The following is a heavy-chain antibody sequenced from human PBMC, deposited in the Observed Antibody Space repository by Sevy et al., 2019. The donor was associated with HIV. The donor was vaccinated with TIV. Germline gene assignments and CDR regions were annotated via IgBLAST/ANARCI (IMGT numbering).Heavy chain of an antibody. D-gene: IGHD5-12*01. V-gene: IGHV1-24*01. CDR1: GDTLIELS. Sequence: ASVKVSCKIFGDTLIELSMHWVRHTPGNGLEWMGGFDPHAAETIYARKFQGRVIMTEDTSTDTAYMDLSSLISEDTAVYYCATSTYYDGHANFDFWGQGTLVTVSS. CDR3: ATSTYYDGHANFDF. CDR2: FDPHAAET. J-gene: IGHJ4*02.